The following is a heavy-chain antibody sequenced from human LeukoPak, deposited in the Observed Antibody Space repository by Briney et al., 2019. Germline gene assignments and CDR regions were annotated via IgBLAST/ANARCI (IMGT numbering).Heavy chain of an antibody. Sequence: PSETLSLTCTVSGGSISSSSYYWGWIRQPPGKGLEWIGSIYYSGTTYYNPSLKSRVTISVDTSKNQFSLKLSSVTAADTAVYYCARGIAARAEYFQHWGQGTLVTVSS. J-gene: IGHJ1*01. CDR3: ARGIAARAEYFQH. CDR1: GGSISSSSYY. D-gene: IGHD6-6*01. V-gene: IGHV4-39*07. CDR2: IYYSGTT.